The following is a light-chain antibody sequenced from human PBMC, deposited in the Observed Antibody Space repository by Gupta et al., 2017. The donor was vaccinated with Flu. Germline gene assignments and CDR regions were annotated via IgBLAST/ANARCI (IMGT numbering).Light chain of an antibody. Sequence: DNGGYNYVSWYQQRPGKAPKLIIYDVSRRPSGVSNRFSGSKSANTASLTISGLQTEDEADYYCTSGNNIITFGVFGGGTKLTVL. J-gene: IGLJ2*01. V-gene: IGLV2-14*03. CDR2: DVS. CDR1: DNGGYNY. CDR3: TSGNNIITFGV.